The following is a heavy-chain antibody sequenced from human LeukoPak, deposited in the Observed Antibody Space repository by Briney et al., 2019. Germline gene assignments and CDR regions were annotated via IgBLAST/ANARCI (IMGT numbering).Heavy chain of an antibody. J-gene: IGHJ4*02. D-gene: IGHD2-2*01. V-gene: IGHV4-4*09. CDR1: GGSISSYY. CDR2: IYTSGST. Sequence: SETLSLTYTVSGGSISSYYWSWIRQPPGKGLEWIGYIYTSGSTNYNPSLKSRVTISVDTSKNQFSLKLSSVTAADTAVYHCARHHPYCSSTSCYYDYWGQGTLVTVSS. CDR3: ARHHPYCSSTSCYYDY.